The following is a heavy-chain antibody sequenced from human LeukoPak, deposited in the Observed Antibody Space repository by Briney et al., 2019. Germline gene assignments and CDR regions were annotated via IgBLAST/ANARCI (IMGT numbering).Heavy chain of an antibody. CDR3: AREGALGYSSSWYFGYYYYMDV. CDR2: INPSSGGT. Sequence: ASVKVSCKASGYTFAGYYMHWVRQAPGQGLEWMGWINPSSGGTNYTQKFQGRVTMTRDTSISTAYMELSRLRSDDTAVYYCAREGALGYSSSWYFGYYYYMDVWGKGTTVTISS. CDR1: GYTFAGYY. D-gene: IGHD6-13*01. J-gene: IGHJ6*03. V-gene: IGHV1-2*02.